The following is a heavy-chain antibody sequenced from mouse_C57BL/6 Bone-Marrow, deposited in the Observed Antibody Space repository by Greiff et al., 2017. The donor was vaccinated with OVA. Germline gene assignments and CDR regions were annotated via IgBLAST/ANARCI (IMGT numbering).Heavy chain of an antibody. CDR3: ARHARDY. CDR2: ISSGGSYT. CDR1: GFTFSSYG. V-gene: IGHV5-6*01. J-gene: IGHJ4*01. Sequence: EVKLVESGGDLVKPGGSLKLSCAASGFTFSSYGMSWVRQTPDKRLEWVATISSGGSYTYYPDSVKGRFTISRDNAKNTLYLQMSSLKSEDTAMYYCARHARDYWGQGTSVTVSS.